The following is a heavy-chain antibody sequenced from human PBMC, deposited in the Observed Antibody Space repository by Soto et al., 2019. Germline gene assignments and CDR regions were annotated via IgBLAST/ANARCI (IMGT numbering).Heavy chain of an antibody. D-gene: IGHD3-22*01. J-gene: IGHJ4*02. Sequence: QVQLVQSGAEVKKPGASVKVSCKASGYTFTSYYMHWVRQAPGQGLEWMGIINPSGGSTSYAQKFQGRVTITADKSTSTAYMELSSLRSEDTAVYYCATSYDSSGYGDYWGQGTLVTVSS. V-gene: IGHV1-46*03. CDR1: GYTFTSYY. CDR2: INPSGGST. CDR3: ATSYDSSGYGDY.